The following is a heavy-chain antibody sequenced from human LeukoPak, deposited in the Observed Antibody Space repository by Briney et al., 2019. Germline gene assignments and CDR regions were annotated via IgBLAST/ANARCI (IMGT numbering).Heavy chain of an antibody. D-gene: IGHD3-22*01. CDR1: GGSISSGGYS. J-gene: IGHJ6*02. CDR2: IYHSGST. CDR3: ARGLRYYDSSGYYSAYGMDV. Sequence: SETLSLTCAVSGGSISSGGYSWSWIRQPPGKGLEWIGYIYHSGSTYYNPSLKSRVTISVDRSKNQFSLKLSSVTAADTAVYYCARGLRYYDSSGYYSAYGMDVWGQGTTVTVSS. V-gene: IGHV4-30-2*01.